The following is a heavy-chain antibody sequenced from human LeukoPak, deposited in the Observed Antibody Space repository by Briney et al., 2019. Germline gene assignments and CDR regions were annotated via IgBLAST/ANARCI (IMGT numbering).Heavy chain of an antibody. CDR2: IYSSGST. CDR1: GGSINSYY. D-gene: IGHD4-23*01. CDR3: ARGGKATVVTM. V-gene: IGHV4-4*07. Sequence: SETLSLTCTVSGGSINSYYWSWIREPAGKGLEWIGRIYSSGSTNYNPSLKSRVSMSVDTSKNQFSLKLTSVTAADTAVYYCARGGKATVVTMWGQGILVTVSS. J-gene: IGHJ4*02.